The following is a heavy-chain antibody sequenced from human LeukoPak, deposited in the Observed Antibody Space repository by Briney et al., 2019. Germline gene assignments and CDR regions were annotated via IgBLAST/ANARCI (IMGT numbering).Heavy chain of an antibody. V-gene: IGHV3-23*01. J-gene: IGHJ4*02. CDR3: AKAIRQNRDLYDY. D-gene: IGHD1-14*01. CDR2: ISGSGAST. Sequence: GGSLRLSCAASGFTFSTYAMTWVRQAPGKGLEWVSGISGSGASTYYADSVTGRFTISRDNSKNTLYLQMNSLRAEDTALYYCAKAIRQNRDLYDYWGQGTLVTVSS. CDR1: GFTFSTYA.